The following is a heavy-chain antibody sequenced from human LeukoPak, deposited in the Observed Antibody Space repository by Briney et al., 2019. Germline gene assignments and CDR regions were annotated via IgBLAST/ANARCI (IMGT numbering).Heavy chain of an antibody. CDR2: IYHDGGA. J-gene: IGHJ5*02. CDR1: GYSINNGYQ. D-gene: IGHD2-2*01. V-gene: IGHV4-38-2*02. CDR3: ARDPRWLTPDCTSLSCYENYFDP. Sequence: SETLSLTCTVSGYSINNGYQWAWIRQSPGRGLEWIGSIYHDGGAHYNPSLSGRVVISVDTSNNQFSLRLSSVTVADTAVYYCARDPRWLTPDCTSLSCYENYFDPWGRGTLVTVSS.